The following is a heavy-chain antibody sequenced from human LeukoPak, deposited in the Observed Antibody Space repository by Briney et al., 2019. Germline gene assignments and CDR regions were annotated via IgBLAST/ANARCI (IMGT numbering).Heavy chain of an antibody. V-gene: IGHV4-30-4*01. CDR1: GGSIRSGDYD. Sequence: SQTLSLTCTVSGGSIRSGDYDWGWIRQPGGKGREWSVYIYDSGSTYYNPSLKSRVTISVDTSKNQFSLQLSSVTAADTAVYYCARGQLKQINTIVVVPAAKELYYYYMDVWGKGTTVTVSS. CDR3: ARGQLKQINTIVVVPAAKELYYYYMDV. J-gene: IGHJ6*03. D-gene: IGHD2-2*01. CDR2: IYDSGST.